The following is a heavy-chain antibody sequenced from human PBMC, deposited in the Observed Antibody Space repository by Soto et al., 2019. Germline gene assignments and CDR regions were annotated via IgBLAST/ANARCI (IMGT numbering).Heavy chain of an antibody. Sequence: QVQVVESGGGVVQPGRSLRLSCTVSGFTFSGHAMHWVRQAPGKGLEWVAQIWYDGSNKYYADSVKGRFTISRDNSKNTLYVQMDSLRVGDTAVCYCASDGQSLAPYALYVWGQGTSVTVSS. CDR1: GFTFSGHA. J-gene: IGHJ6*02. CDR3: ASDGQSLAPYALYV. V-gene: IGHV3-33*01. CDR2: IWYDGSNK. D-gene: IGHD6-19*01.